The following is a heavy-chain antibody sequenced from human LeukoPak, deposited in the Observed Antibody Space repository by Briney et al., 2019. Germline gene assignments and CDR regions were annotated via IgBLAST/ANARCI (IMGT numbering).Heavy chain of an antibody. CDR3: ARYYYGSGGSLGYFDY. CDR2: IIPIFGTA. D-gene: IGHD3-10*01. J-gene: IGHJ4*02. V-gene: IGHV1-69*06. CDR1: GGTFSSYA. Sequence: ASVKVSCKASGGTFSSYAVSWVRQAPGQGLEWMGGIIPIFGTANYAQKFQGRVTITADKSTSTAYMELSCLRSEDTAVYYCARYYYGSGGSLGYFDYWGQGTLVTVSS.